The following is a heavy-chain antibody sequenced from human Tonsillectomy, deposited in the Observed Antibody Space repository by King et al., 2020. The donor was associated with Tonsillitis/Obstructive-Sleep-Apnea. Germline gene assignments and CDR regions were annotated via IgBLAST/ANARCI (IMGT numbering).Heavy chain of an antibody. CDR1: GGTFSSYA. V-gene: IGHV1-69*10. D-gene: IGHD3-22*01. J-gene: IGHJ4*02. CDR3: AGTYYYDSSGYRVFDY. Sequence: QLVQSGAEVKKPGSSAKVSCKASGGTFSSYAISWVRQAPGQGLEWMGGIIPILGIANYAQKFQGRVTITADKSTSTAYMELSSLRSEDTAVYYCAGTYYYDSSGYRVFDYWGQGTLVTVSS. CDR2: IIPILGIA.